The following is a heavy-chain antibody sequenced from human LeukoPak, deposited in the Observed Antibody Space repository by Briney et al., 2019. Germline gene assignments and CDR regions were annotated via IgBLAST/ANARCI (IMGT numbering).Heavy chain of an antibody. CDR1: GYTFTSYY. D-gene: IGHD6-13*01. V-gene: IGHV1-46*01. CDR2: INPSGGST. CDR3: ARGHPYSSSWYLSWFDP. J-gene: IGHJ5*02. Sequence: ASVKVSCKASGYTFTSYYMHWVRQAPGQGLEWMGIINPSGGSTSYAQKFQGRVTMTRDTSTSTVYMELSSLRSEDTAVYYCARGHPYSSSWYLSWFDPWGQGTLVTVSP.